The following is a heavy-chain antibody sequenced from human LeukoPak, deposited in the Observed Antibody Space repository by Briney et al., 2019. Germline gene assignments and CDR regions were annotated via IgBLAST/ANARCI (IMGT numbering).Heavy chain of an antibody. CDR3: ARAEPKNMVRGLIMRRESRYYFDY. Sequence: GGSLRLSCAASGFTVSSNYMSWVRQAPGKGLEWVSVIYSGGSTYYADSVKGRFTISRYNSKSTLYIHMDSLRAEDTAVYYCARAEPKNMVRGLIMRRESRYYFDYWGQGTLVTVSS. V-gene: IGHV3-53*01. CDR1: GFTVSSNY. CDR2: IYSGGST. D-gene: IGHD3-10*01. J-gene: IGHJ4*02.